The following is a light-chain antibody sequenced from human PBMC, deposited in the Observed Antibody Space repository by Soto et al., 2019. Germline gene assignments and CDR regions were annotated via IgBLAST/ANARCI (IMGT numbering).Light chain of an antibody. CDR2: EVS. V-gene: IGLV2-14*01. J-gene: IGLJ3*02. CDR1: SSDVGAYNY. Sequence: QSALTQPASGSGSPGQSITISCTGTSSDVGAYNYVSWYQQHPGKAPKLMIYEVSNRPSGVSNRFSGAKSVNTASLTISGLQAEDEGDYYCSSYTSGSTWVFGGGTKLTVL. CDR3: SSYTSGSTWV.